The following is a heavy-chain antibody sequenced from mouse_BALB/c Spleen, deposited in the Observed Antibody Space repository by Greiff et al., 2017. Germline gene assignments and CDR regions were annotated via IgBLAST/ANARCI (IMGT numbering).Heavy chain of an antibody. J-gene: IGHJ2*01. D-gene: IGHD1-1*01. CDR1: GYTFTSYW. V-gene: IGHV1S127*01. Sequence: VQLQQPGAELVKPGASVKMSCKASGYTFTSYWMHWVKQRPGQGLEWIGTIDPSDSYTSYNQKFKGKATLTVDTSSSTAYMQLSSLTSEDSAVYYCTRLNYGYFDCWGQGTTLTVSS. CDR3: TRLNYGYFDC. CDR2: IDPSDSYT.